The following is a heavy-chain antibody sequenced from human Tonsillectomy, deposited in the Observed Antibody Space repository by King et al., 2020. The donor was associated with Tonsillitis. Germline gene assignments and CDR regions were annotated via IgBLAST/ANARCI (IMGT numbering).Heavy chain of an antibody. V-gene: IGHV3-23*01. J-gene: IGHJ4*02. Sequence: RFTISRDNSKNTLYLQMNSLRAEDTAVYYCAKARHNCAGCDWGQGTLVTVS. D-gene: IGHD1-20*01. CDR3: AKARHNCAGCD.